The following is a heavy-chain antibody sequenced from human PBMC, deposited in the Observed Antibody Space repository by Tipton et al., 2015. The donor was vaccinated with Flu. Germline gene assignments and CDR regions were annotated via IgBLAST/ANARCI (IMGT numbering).Heavy chain of an antibody. J-gene: IGHJ6*02. CDR1: GGSISSYY. D-gene: IGHD6-19*01. CDR2: IYYSGST. V-gene: IGHV4-59*08. CDR3: ARREGSSGWFGMDV. Sequence: LRLSCTVSGGSISSYYWSWIRQPPGKGLEWIGYIYYSGSTNYNPSLKSRVTISVDTSKNQFSLKLSSVTAADTAVYYCARREGSSGWFGMDVWGQGTTVTVSS.